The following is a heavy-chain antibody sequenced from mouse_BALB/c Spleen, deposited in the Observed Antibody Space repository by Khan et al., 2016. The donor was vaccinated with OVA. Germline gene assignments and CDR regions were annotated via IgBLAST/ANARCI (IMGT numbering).Heavy chain of an antibody. V-gene: IGHV3-2*02. CDR2: ISYSGST. D-gene: IGHD1-2*01. Sequence: EVQLQESGPGLVKPSQSLSLTCTVTGYSITSGYGWNWLRQFPGNKLEWMGYISYSGSTNYNPSLKSRISITRNTSKNQFFLQLNSVTTEDTATYYCARTARIKYWGQGTTLTVSA. CDR3: ARTARIKY. J-gene: IGHJ2*01. CDR1: GYSITSGYG.